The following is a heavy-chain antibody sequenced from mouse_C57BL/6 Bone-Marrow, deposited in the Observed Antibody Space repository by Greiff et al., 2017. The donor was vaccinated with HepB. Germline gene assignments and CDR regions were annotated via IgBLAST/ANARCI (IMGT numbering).Heavy chain of an antibody. V-gene: IGHV1-54*01. CDR2: INPGSGGT. Sequence: VQLKESGAELVRPGTSVKVSCKASGYAFTNYLIEWVKQRPGQGLEWIGVINPGSGGTNYNEKFKGKATLTADKSSSTAYMQLSSLTSEDSAVYFCAREGTWFAYWGQGTLVTVSA. CDR3: AREGTWFAY. CDR1: GYAFTNYL. J-gene: IGHJ3*01.